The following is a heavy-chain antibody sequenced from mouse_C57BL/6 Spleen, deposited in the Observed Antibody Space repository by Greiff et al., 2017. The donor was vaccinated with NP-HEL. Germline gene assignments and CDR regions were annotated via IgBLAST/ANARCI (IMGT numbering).Heavy chain of an antibody. CDR3: ARGGDYGNSFAY. V-gene: IGHV5-17*01. CDR2: ISSGSSTI. Sequence: DVHLVESGGGLVKPGGSLKLSCAASGFTFSDYGMHWVRQAPEKGLEWVAYISSGSSTIYYADTVKGRFTISRDNAKNTLFLQMTSLRSEDTAMYYCARGGDYGNSFAYWGQGTLVTVSA. J-gene: IGHJ3*01. D-gene: IGHD2-1*01. CDR1: GFTFSDYG.